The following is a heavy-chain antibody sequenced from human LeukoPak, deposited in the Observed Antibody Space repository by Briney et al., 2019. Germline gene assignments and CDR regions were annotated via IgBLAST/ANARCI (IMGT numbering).Heavy chain of an antibody. J-gene: IGHJ4*02. CDR1: GGSFSAYY. CDR3: ARYFGTTGTPNY. V-gene: IGHV4-34*01. D-gene: IGHD1-1*01. Sequence: PSETLSLTCAVYGGSFSAYYWSWIRQPPGKGLEWIGEINHSGSTYYNPSLKSRVTISVDTSKNQFSLKLSSVTAADTAVYYCARYFGTTGTPNYWGQGTLVTVSS. CDR2: INHSGST.